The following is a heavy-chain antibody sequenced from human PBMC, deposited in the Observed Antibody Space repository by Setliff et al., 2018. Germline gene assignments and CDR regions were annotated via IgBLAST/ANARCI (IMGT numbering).Heavy chain of an antibody. Sequence: SLRLSCAASGFTFSSYWMSWVRQAPGKGLEWVANIKQDGSEKYYVDSVKGRFTISRDNAKNSLYLQMNSLRAEDTAVYYCARDLAGRDGYNKAPDAFDIWGQGTMVTVSS. J-gene: IGHJ3*02. D-gene: IGHD5-12*01. V-gene: IGHV3-7*01. CDR3: ARDLAGRDGYNKAPDAFDI. CDR1: GFTFSSYW. CDR2: IKQDGSEK.